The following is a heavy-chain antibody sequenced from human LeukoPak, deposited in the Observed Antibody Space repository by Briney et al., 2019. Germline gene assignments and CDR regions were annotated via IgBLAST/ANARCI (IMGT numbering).Heavy chain of an antibody. CDR1: GGSINSDNYS. V-gene: IGHV4-39*07. J-gene: IGHJ4*02. CDR3: ARGRRGFGYVDY. Sequence: SETLSLTCTVSGGSINSDNYSWSWIRQPPGEGLEEIGSFHGGLIFYKSSLTSRVTISVDTSKSQFSLKLGSVTAADTAVYYCARGRRGFGYVDYWGQGSLVTVSS. D-gene: IGHD3-22*01. CDR2: FHGGLI.